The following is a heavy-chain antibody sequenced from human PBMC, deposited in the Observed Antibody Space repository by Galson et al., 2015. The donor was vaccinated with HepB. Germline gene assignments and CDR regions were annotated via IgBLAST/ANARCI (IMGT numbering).Heavy chain of an antibody. CDR1: GFTVSSNY. D-gene: IGHD6-19*01. CDR2: IYSGGST. CDR3: ARDRAGYSSGWYDY. V-gene: IGHV3-53*01. J-gene: IGHJ4*02. Sequence: SLRLSCAASGFTVSSNYMSWVRQAPGKGLEWVSVIYSGGSTYYADSVKGRFTISRDNSKNTLYLQMNSLRAEDTAVYYCARDRAGYSSGWYDYWGQGTLVTVSS.